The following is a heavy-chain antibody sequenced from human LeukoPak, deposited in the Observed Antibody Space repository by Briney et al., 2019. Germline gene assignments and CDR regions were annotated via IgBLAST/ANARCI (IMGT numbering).Heavy chain of an antibody. Sequence: PGGSLRLSCAASGFTFSNHPMSWVRQAPGKGLEWVSSISAGGSTTYYADSVKGRFTISRDNSKSTLFLQMNSLRAEDTATYYCAKGTMDGGQYYYDSSGGQGTLVTVSS. V-gene: IGHV3-23*01. CDR3: AKGTMDGGQYYYDSS. J-gene: IGHJ4*02. CDR1: GFTFSNHP. D-gene: IGHD3-22*01. CDR2: ISAGGSTT.